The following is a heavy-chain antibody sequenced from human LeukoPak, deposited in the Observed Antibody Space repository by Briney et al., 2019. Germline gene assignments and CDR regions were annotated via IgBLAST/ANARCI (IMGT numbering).Heavy chain of an antibody. Sequence: SETLSLTCTVSGGSISSGGYYWSWIRQPPGKGLEWIGYIYHSGSTYYNPSLRSRVTISVDRSKNQFSLKLSSVTAADTAVYYCARDAEYSSSSGFDYWGQGTLVTVSS. CDR1: GGSISSGGYY. CDR3: ARDAEYSSSSGFDY. D-gene: IGHD6-6*01. J-gene: IGHJ4*02. V-gene: IGHV4-30-2*01. CDR2: IYHSGST.